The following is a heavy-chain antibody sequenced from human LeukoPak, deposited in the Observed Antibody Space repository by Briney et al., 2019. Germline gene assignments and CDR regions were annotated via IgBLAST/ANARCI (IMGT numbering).Heavy chain of an antibody. CDR2: ISGSGGST. CDR1: GSGFTFNNYW. V-gene: IGHV3-23*01. Sequence: QTGGSLRLSCAASGSGFTFNNYWMHWVRQAPGKGLEWVSAISGSGGSTYYADSVKGRFTISRDNSKNTLYLQMNSLRAEDTAVYYCAKSNSGYDSYYFDYWGQGTLVTVSS. J-gene: IGHJ4*02. CDR3: AKSNSGYDSYYFDY. D-gene: IGHD5-12*01.